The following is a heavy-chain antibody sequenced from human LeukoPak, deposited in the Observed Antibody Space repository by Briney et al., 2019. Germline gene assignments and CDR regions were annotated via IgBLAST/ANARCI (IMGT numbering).Heavy chain of an antibody. CDR2: IYSGGST. D-gene: IGHD3-22*01. Sequence: PGGSLRLSCAASGFTVSSNYMSWVRQAPGKGLEWVSVIYSGGSTYYADSVKGRFTISRHNSRNTLYLQMNSLRAEDTAVYYCSRERPDISGYYSDYWGQGTLVTVSS. J-gene: IGHJ4*02. V-gene: IGHV3-53*04. CDR1: GFTVSSNY. CDR3: SRERPDISGYYSDY.